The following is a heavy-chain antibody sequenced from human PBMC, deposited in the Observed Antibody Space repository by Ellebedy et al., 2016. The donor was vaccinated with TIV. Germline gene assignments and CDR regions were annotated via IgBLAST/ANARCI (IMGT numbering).Heavy chain of an antibody. Sequence: PGGSLRLSCAASGFIINHYSMSWVRHAPGNGLEWVSGISGSGGSTYYAVSVKGRFTISRDNSKNTLYLQMNSMRAEDTAVYYCAKVRSYCGSTTCLTPHGLDVWGQGTTVTVSS. CDR2: ISGSGGST. J-gene: IGHJ6*02. CDR3: AKVRSYCGSTTCLTPHGLDV. V-gene: IGHV3-23*01. CDR1: GFIINHYS. D-gene: IGHD2-2*01.